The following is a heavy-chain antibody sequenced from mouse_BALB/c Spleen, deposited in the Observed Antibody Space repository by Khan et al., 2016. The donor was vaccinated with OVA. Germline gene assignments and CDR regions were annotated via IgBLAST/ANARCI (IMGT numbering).Heavy chain of an antibody. CDR2: IDPPNGNT. V-gene: IGHV14-3*02. Sequence: VPLKESGAELVKPGASVKLSCTASAFNIKDTYIHWVKQRPEQGLEWIGRIDPPNGNTKYDPKFQGKATITADTSSNTAYLQLSRLTSEDTAVYYCARSGAGLAYWGQGTLVTVSA. D-gene: IGHD3-3*01. CDR3: ARSGAGLAY. J-gene: IGHJ3*01. CDR1: AFNIKDTY.